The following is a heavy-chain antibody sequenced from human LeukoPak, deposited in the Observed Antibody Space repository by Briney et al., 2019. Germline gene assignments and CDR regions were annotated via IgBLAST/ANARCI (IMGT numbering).Heavy chain of an antibody. CDR2: ISAYNGNT. Sequence: ASVKVSCKASGYTFTSYGISWVRQAPGQGLEWMGWISAYNGNTNYAQKLQGRVTMTTDTSTSTAYMELRSLRSDDTAVYYCARDFSIAVAASLGYWGQGTLVTVSS. J-gene: IGHJ4*02. V-gene: IGHV1-18*01. CDR1: GYTFTSYG. D-gene: IGHD6-19*01. CDR3: ARDFSIAVAASLGY.